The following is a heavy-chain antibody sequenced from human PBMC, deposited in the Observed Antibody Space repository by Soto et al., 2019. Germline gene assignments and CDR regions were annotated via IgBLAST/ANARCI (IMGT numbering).Heavy chain of an antibody. Sequence: EVHLVESGGGLVQPGGSLRLSCAASGFAFSSYWMHWVRQAPGKGLVWVSRINSDGSSTSYADSVKGRFTISRDNAKNTLYLQMNSLRGEDTAVYYCSRDKMGATADYWGQGSLVTVSS. J-gene: IGHJ4*02. D-gene: IGHD1-26*01. CDR3: SRDKMGATADY. CDR2: INSDGSST. CDR1: GFAFSSYW. V-gene: IGHV3-74*01.